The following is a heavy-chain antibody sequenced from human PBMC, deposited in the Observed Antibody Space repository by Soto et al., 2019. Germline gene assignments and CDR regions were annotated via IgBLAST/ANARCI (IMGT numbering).Heavy chain of an antibody. CDR3: ARAQFLIDFYYGMAV. J-gene: IGHJ6*02. Sequence: ASVKVSCKASGYTFTSYFMHWVRQAPGQGLEWMGIINPSGGSTSYAQKLQGRVTMTRDTSTSTVYMELSSLRSEETAVYYCARAQFLIDFYYGMAVWGQLTAGTVSS. D-gene: IGHD2-21*01. CDR2: INPSGGST. CDR1: GYTFTSYF. V-gene: IGHV1-46*01.